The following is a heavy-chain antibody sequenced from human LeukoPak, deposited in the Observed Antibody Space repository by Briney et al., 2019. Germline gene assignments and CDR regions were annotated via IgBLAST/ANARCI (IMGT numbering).Heavy chain of an antibody. Sequence: GGSLGLSCAASGFTFSSYWMSWVRRAPGKGLEWVANIKQDGSETYSVDSVGGRFTISRDNAKNSLYLQMNSLRAEDTAVYYCARDFWGAYRVDYFDCWGQGTLVTVSS. CDR2: IKQDGSET. D-gene: IGHD3-3*01. J-gene: IGHJ4*02. V-gene: IGHV3-7*01. CDR3: ARDFWGAYRVDYFDC. CDR1: GFTFSSYW.